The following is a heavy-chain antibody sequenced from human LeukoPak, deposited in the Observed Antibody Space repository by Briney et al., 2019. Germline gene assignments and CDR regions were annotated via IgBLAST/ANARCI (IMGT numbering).Heavy chain of an antibody. CDR2: TYYSGLA. D-gene: IGHD3-22*01. J-gene: IGHJ4*02. Sequence: SETLSLTCTVSGGSISATNYYWVWIRQSPGKGLEWIGSTYYSGLAYYNPSLKNRVTISVDTSKNQFSLKLSSVTAADTAVHYGARVFTMIVVVTPYFFDYWGQGTLVTASS. V-gene: IGHV4-39*01. CDR1: GGSISATNYY. CDR3: ARVFTMIVVVTPYFFDY.